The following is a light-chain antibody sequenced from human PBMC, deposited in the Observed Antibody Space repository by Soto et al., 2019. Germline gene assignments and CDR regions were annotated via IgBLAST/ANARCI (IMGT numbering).Light chain of an antibody. Sequence: EIVLTQSPGTLSLSPGERATLSCRASQSVSRTYLGWYQQKPGQAPRLLIYGASSRATGIPDRFSGSGSGTGFTLTISRLEPDDFAVYYCHQYGSSPQTFGQGTRLEIK. CDR2: GAS. CDR3: HQYGSSPQT. CDR1: QSVSRTY. J-gene: IGKJ2*01. V-gene: IGKV3-20*01.